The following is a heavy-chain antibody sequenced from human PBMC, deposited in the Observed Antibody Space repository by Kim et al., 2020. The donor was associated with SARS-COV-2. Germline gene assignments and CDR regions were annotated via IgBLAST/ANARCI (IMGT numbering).Heavy chain of an antibody. Sequence: SETLSLTCAVYGGSFSGYYWSWIRQPPGKGLEWIGEINHSGSTNYNPSLKSRVTISVDTSKNQFSLKLSSVTAADTAVYYCARAGRGSGWYLGYWGQGTLVTVSS. D-gene: IGHD6-19*01. V-gene: IGHV4-34*01. CDR3: ARAGRGSGWYLGY. J-gene: IGHJ4*02. CDR1: GGSFSGYY. CDR2: INHSGST.